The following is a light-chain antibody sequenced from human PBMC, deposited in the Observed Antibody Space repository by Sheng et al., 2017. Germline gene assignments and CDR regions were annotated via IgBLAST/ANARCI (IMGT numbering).Light chain of an antibody. Sequence: DIVLTQSPGTLSLSPGEKATLSCRASQFIGSDSLAWYQQRPGQAPRLLIYAASTRATGIPARFSGSGSGTDFTLTISSLEAEDFAVYYCQQRGSWPTFGQGTKLEIK. CDR2: AAS. J-gene: IGKJ2*01. V-gene: IGKV3D-20*02. CDR3: QQRGSWPT. CDR1: QFIGSDS.